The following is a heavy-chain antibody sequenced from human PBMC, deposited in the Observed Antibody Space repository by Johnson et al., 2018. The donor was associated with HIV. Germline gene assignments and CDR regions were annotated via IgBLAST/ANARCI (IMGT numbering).Heavy chain of an antibody. J-gene: IGHJ3*02. Sequence: VQLVESGVGLVQPGGSLRLSCAASGFTFSSYAMHWVRQAPGKGLEWVSGISWNSGSIGYADSVKGRFTISRDNSKNSLYLQMNSLRTEDTALYYWAKGRSDGYNWVDAFDIWGQGTMVTVSS. CDR3: AKGRSDGYNWVDAFDI. CDR2: ISWNSGSI. V-gene: IGHV3-9*01. D-gene: IGHD5-24*01. CDR1: GFTFSSYA.